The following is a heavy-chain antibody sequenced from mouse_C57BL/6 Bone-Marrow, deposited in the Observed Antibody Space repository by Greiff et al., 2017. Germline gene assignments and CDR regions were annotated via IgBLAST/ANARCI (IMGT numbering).Heavy chain of an antibody. J-gene: IGHJ4*01. V-gene: IGHV1-18*01. CDR1: GYTFTDYN. CDR3: ARNYYGSSYAMDY. CDR2: INPNNGGT. Sequence: EVKLMESGPELVKPGASVKIPCKASGYTFTDYNMDWVKQSHGKSLEWIGDINPNNGGTIYNQKFKGKATLTVDKSSSTAYMELRSLTSEDTAVYYCARNYYGSSYAMDYWGQGTSVTVSS. D-gene: IGHD1-1*01.